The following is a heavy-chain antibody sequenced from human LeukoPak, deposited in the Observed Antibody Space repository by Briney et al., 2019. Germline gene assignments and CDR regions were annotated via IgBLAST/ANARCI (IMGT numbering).Heavy chain of an antibody. CDR1: GFIFSSYG. V-gene: IGHV3-30*02. CDR2: IRYDGSDK. J-gene: IGHJ4*02. D-gene: IGHD2-21*01. Sequence: QTGGSLRLSCAASGFIFSSYGMHWVRQAPGKGLEWVAFIRYDGSDKFYADSVKGRFIISRDNAKNSLYLQVNSLRAEDTAVYYCARVQTPYYGGDEIAYWGQGTLVTVSS. CDR3: ARVQTPYYGGDEIAY.